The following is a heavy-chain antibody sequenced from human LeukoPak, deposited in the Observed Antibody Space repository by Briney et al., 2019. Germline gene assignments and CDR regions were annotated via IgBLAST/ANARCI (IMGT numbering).Heavy chain of an antibody. CDR3: ARVRTQQQLVDLYYYYGMDV. CDR2: IYYSGST. V-gene: IGHV4-39*07. CDR1: GGSISSSSYY. Sequence: PSETLSLTCTVSGGSISSSSYYWGWIRQPPGKGLEWIGSIYYSGSTYYNPSLKSRVTISVDTSKNQFSLKLSSVTAADTAVYYCARVRTQQQLVDLYYYYGMDVWGQGTTVTVSS. D-gene: IGHD6-13*01. J-gene: IGHJ6*02.